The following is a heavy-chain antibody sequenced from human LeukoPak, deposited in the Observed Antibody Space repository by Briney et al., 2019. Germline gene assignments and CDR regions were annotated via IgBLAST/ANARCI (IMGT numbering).Heavy chain of an antibody. D-gene: IGHD4-17*01. J-gene: IGHJ4*01. CDR2: INTDGSST. CDR3: ARAKGGDIYYFDY. V-gene: IGHV3-74*01. Sequence: GGSLRLSCAASGFTFSSYWMHWVRQAPGKGLVWVSRINTDGSSTTYADSVKGRFTISRDNARNTLYLQMNSLRPEDTAVYYCARAKGGDIYYFDYWGQGTLVTVSS. CDR1: GFTFSSYW.